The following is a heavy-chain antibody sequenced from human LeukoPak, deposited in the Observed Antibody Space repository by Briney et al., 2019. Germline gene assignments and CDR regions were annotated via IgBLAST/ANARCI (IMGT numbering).Heavy chain of an antibody. CDR1: GFTFSSYA. D-gene: IGHD3-9*01. Sequence: GGSLRLSCSASGFTFSSYAMHWVRQAPGKGLEYVSAIRSNGGSTYYADSVKGRFTISRDNSKNTLYLQMSSLRAEDTAVYYCVKGGYDILTGYTSFDYWGQGTLVTVSS. V-gene: IGHV3-64D*06. J-gene: IGHJ4*02. CDR3: VKGGYDILTGYTSFDY. CDR2: IRSNGGST.